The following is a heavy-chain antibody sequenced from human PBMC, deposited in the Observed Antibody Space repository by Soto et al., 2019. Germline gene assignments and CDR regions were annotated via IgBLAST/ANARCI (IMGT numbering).Heavy chain of an antibody. J-gene: IGHJ4*02. V-gene: IGHV1-46*03. CDR3: ARDLGRTDIVVVPAANGIDY. D-gene: IGHD2-2*01. CDR2: INPSGGST. CDR1: GYTFTSYY. Sequence: ASVKVSCKASGYTFTSYYMHWVRQAPGQGLEWMGIINPSGGSTSYAQKFQGRVTMTRDTSTSTVYMELSSLRSEDTAVYYCARDLGRTDIVVVPAANGIDYWGQGTLVTVSS.